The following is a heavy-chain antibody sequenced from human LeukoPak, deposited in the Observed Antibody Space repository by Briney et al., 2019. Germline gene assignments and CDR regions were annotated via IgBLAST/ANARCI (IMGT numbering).Heavy chain of an antibody. D-gene: IGHD1-26*01. CDR1: GYTFTSYY. CDR2: INPSGGST. Sequence: ASVKVSCKASGYTFTSYYMHWVRQAPGQGLEWMGIINPSGGSTSYAQKFQGRVTITADESTSTAYMELSSLRSEDTAVYYCARGTWELLHGGGSDWGQGTLVTVSS. V-gene: IGHV1-46*01. J-gene: IGHJ4*02. CDR3: ARGTWELLHGGGSD.